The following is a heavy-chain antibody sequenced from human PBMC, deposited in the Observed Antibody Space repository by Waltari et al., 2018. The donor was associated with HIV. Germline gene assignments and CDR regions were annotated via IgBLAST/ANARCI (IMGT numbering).Heavy chain of an antibody. D-gene: IGHD6-19*01. CDR1: GFTFSSNG. CDR2: ISYYGDNK. Sequence: QVQLVESGGGVVQPGRSLRLSCAGCGFTFSSNGMHWVRQAPGKGLDWVTVISYYGDNKYYADSVKGRFTISRDNSKNTLYLQMNSLRPEDTAVYYCARGASGWSPGYWGQGTLVTVSS. J-gene: IGHJ4*02. CDR3: ARGASGWSPGY. V-gene: IGHV3-30*03.